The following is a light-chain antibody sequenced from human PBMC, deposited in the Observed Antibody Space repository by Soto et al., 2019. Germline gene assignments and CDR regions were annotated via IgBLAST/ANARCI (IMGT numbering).Light chain of an antibody. J-gene: IGKJ5*01. CDR3: QQHNNWPPIT. Sequence: EIVMTQSPATLSVSPGERATLSCRASQSVSIKLAWYQQKLGQAPRLLIYDTSTRATGIPARFSGSGSGTEFTLTISSLQSEDFAVYYCQQHNNWPPITFGQGTQLEIK. CDR2: DTS. CDR1: QSVSIK. V-gene: IGKV3-15*01.